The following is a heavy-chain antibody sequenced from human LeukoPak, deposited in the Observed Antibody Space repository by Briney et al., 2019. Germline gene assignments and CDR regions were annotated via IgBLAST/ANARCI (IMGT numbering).Heavy chain of an antibody. D-gene: IGHD4-17*01. CDR2: IRYDGSNK. Sequence: GGSLRLSCAASGFTFSNYAMRWVRQAPGKGLEWVSFIRYDGSNKYYADSVKGRFTISRDNSKNTLYLQMNRLRAEDTAVYYCAKDTTTVTGHAFDIWGQGTMVTVSS. CDR1: GFTFSNYA. J-gene: IGHJ3*02. V-gene: IGHV3-30*02. CDR3: AKDTTTVTGHAFDI.